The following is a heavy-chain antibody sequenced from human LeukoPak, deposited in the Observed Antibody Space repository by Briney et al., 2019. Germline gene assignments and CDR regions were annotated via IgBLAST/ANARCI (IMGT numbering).Heavy chain of an antibody. CDR3: ARHRLAYCGGDCYPYYFDY. D-gene: IGHD2-21*02. V-gene: IGHV4-39*01. Sequence: SETLSLTCTVPGGSISSSSYYWGWIRQPPEKGLEWIGSIYYSGSTYYNPSLKSRVTISVDTSKNQFSLKVSSVTAADTAVYYCARHRLAYCGGDCYPYYFDYWGQGTLVTVSS. CDR1: GGSISSSSYY. J-gene: IGHJ4*02. CDR2: IYYSGST.